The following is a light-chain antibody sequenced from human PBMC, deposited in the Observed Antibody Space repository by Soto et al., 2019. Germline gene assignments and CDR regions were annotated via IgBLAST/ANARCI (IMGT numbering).Light chain of an antibody. J-gene: IGKJ5*01. Sequence: GLTQSPGAVSLSPGERATLSCRASQSVSSSYLAWYQQKPGQAPRLLIYGASSRDTGIPDRFSGSGSGTDFTLTISRLEPEDFAVYYCQQHGTSPIPFGQRGRLAIK. CDR2: GAS. CDR3: QQHGTSPIP. CDR1: QSVSSSY. V-gene: IGKV3-20*01.